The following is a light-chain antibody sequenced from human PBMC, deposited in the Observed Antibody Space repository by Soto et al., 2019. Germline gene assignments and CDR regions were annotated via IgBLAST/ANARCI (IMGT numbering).Light chain of an antibody. CDR3: SSYTSSSTLLYV. CDR2: DVS. J-gene: IGLJ1*01. CDR1: SSDVGGYNY. V-gene: IGLV2-14*03. Sequence: QSALTQPASVSGSPGQSITISCTGTSSDVGGYNYVSWYQHHPGKAPKLMIYDVSNRPSGVSNRFSGSKSGNTASLTISGLRAEDEADYYCSSYTSSSTLLYVFGTGTKLTVL.